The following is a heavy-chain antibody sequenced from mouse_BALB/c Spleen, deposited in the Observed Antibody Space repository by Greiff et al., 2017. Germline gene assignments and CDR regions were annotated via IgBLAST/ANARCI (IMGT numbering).Heavy chain of an antibody. CDR1: GFTFSSFG. CDR2: ISSGSSTI. J-gene: IGHJ4*01. Sequence: EVQRVESGGGLVQPGGSRKLSCAASGFTFSSFGMHWVRQAPEKGLEWVAYISSGSSTIYYADTVKGRFTISRDNPKNTLFLQMTSLRSEDTAMYYCARKGLLPGYAMDYWGQGTSVTVSS. D-gene: IGHD2-3*01. CDR3: ARKGLLPGYAMDY. V-gene: IGHV5-17*02.